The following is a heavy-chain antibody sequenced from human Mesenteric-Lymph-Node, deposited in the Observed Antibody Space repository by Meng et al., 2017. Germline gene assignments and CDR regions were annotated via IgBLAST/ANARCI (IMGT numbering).Heavy chain of an antibody. Sequence: SGPTLVKPTQTITLTCTFSGFSLSSSAAGVGWIRQPPGKALEWLAVIYWDDDKRYSPSLESRLTITKDTSKNQVVLTMTNMDPVDTATYYCAHKKLSGPLFDYWGRGTLVTVSS. V-gene: IGHV2-5*02. CDR3: AHKKLSGPLFDY. CDR2: IYWDDDK. D-gene: IGHD1-7*01. J-gene: IGHJ4*02. CDR1: GFSLSSSAAG.